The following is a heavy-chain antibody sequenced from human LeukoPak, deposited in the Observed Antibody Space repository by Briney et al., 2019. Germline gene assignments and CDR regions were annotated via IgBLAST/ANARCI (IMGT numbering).Heavy chain of an antibody. CDR3: ARDTLGTTVTTDASKGWFDP. CDR2: TYGDGQST. Sequence: GGSLRLSCAASGFTFRTYSMTWVRQAPGKGLEWVSSTYGDGQSTFYADSLKGRFTISRDNSKNTLYLQMNSLRAEDTAVYYCARDTLGTTVTTDASKGWFDPWGQGTLVTVSS. CDR1: GFTFRTYS. V-gene: IGHV3-23*01. D-gene: IGHD4-17*01. J-gene: IGHJ5*02.